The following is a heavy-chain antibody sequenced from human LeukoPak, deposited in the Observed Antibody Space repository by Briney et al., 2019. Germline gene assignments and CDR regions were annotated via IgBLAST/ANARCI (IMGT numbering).Heavy chain of an antibody. CDR2: LSGGGGDT. D-gene: IGHD3-22*01. Sequence: PGGCLRLSCAASGFTFSSYAMSWVRQALREGTEWVSSLSGGGGDTYYADSVNGRFTISRDNSKKTLYLQMNSLRAEDTAVYYCAKDRYYDSRRAYDYWGQGTLVTVSS. CDR1: GFTFSSYA. V-gene: IGHV3-23*01. CDR3: AKDRYYDSRRAYDY. J-gene: IGHJ4*02.